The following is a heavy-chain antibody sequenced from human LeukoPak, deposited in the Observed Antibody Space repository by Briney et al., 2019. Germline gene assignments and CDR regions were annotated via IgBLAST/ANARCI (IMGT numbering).Heavy chain of an antibody. CDR2: ISGSGGST. CDR1: GFTFSSYA. J-gene: IGHJ4*02. Sequence: GGSLRLSCAASGFTFSSYAMSWVRQAPGKGLEWVSAISGSGGSTYYADSVKGRFTISRDDSKNTLYLQMNSLRAEDTAVYYCAKGSLGGNSPYYFDYWGQGTLVTVSS. CDR3: AKGSLGGNSPYYFDY. V-gene: IGHV3-23*01. D-gene: IGHD4-23*01.